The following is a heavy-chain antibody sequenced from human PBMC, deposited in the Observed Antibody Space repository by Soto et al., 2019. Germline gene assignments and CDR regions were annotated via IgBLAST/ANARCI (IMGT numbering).Heavy chain of an antibody. CDR3: ARGGYSYGSKWAYYYYGMDV. D-gene: IGHD5-18*01. CDR1: GFTVSSNY. J-gene: IGHJ6*02. CDR2: IYSGGST. Sequence: HPGGSLRLSCAASGFTVSSNYMSWVRQASGKGLEWVSVIYSGGSTYYADSVKGRFTISRDNSKNTLYLQMNSLRAEDTAVYYCARGGYSYGSKWAYYYYGMDVWGQGTTVTVSS. V-gene: IGHV3-53*01.